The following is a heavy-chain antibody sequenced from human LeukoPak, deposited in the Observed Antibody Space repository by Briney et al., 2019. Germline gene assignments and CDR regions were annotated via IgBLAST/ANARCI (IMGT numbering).Heavy chain of an antibody. V-gene: IGHV4-39*01. CDR3: ARHHSSGWTNFDY. D-gene: IGHD6-19*01. CDR2: IYYSGST. Sequence: SETLSLTCTVSGGSISSSSYYWGWIRQPPGKGLEWIGSIYYSGSTYYNPSLKSRVTISVDTSKNQFSLKLSSVTAADTAVYHCARHHSSGWTNFDYWGQGTLVTVSS. J-gene: IGHJ4*02. CDR1: GGSISSSSYY.